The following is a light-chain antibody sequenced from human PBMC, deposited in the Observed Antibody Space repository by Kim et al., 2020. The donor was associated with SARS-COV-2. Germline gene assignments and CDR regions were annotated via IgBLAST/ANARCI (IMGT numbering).Light chain of an antibody. J-gene: IGKJ4*01. CDR1: QTITTKY. Sequence: IVLTQSPGTLSLSPGERATLSCRASQTITTKYLAWYQQKPGQAPRLLIHGVSNRATGIPDRFSGSGSGTDFTLTVSRLEPEDFSLYFCQHYGRSHLALGGGTKVDSK. V-gene: IGKV3-20*01. CDR2: GVS. CDR3: QHYGRSHLA.